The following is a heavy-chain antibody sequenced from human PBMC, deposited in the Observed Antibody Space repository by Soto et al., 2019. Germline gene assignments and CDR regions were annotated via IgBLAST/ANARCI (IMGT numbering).Heavy chain of an antibody. V-gene: IGHV3-23*01. CDR1: GFTFSIYG. Sequence: PGGSLRLSCAASGFTFSIYGMSWVRQAPGKGLEWVSGISGSGTDTYYADSVKGRFTISRDNSKNTLYLQMNSLRVEDTALYYCGKDPHGPDYWGQGTLVTVSS. J-gene: IGHJ4*02. CDR2: ISGSGTDT. D-gene: IGHD2-8*01. CDR3: GKDPHGPDY.